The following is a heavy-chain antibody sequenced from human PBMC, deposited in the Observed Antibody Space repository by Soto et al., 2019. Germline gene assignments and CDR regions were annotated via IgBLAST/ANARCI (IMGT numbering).Heavy chain of an antibody. CDR1: GFTFSSYS. D-gene: IGHD5-12*01. CDR2: ISSSSSTI. CDR3: ARDIAGYGDY. Sequence: EVQLVESGGGLVQPGGSLRLSCAASGFTFSSYSMNWVRQAPGKGLEWVSYISSSSSTIYYADSVKGRFTISRDNAKNSLYLQMNSLRAEDTAVYNCARDIAGYGDYWGQGTLVTVSS. J-gene: IGHJ4*02. V-gene: IGHV3-48*01.